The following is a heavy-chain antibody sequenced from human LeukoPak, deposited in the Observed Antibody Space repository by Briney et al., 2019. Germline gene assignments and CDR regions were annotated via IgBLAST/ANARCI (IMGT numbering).Heavy chain of an antibody. CDR2: INHSGST. J-gene: IGHJ4*02. V-gene: IGHV4-34*01. CDR3: ARSTPKVAGARGYYFDY. Sequence: SETLSLTCAVYGGSFSGYYWSWIRQPPGKGLEWIGEINHSGSTNYNPSLKSRVTISVDTSKNQFSLKLSSVTAADTAVYYCARSTPKVAGARGYYFDYWGQGTLVTVSS. D-gene: IGHD1-26*01. CDR1: GGSFSGYY.